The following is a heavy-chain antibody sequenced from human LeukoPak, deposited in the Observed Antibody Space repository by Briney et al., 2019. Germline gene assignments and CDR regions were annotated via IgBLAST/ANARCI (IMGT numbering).Heavy chain of an antibody. Sequence: ASVKVSCKVSGYTLTELSMHWVRQAPGKRLEWMGGFDPEDGETIYAQKFQGRVTMTEDTSTDTAYMELSSLRSEDTAVYYCATDGYNLDGFDYWGQGTLVSVSS. CDR2: FDPEDGET. CDR1: GYTLTELS. CDR3: ATDGYNLDGFDY. V-gene: IGHV1-24*01. J-gene: IGHJ4*02. D-gene: IGHD5-24*01.